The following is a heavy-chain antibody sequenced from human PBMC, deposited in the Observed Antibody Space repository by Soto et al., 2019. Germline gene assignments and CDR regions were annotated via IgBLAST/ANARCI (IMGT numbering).Heavy chain of an antibody. D-gene: IGHD5-12*01. V-gene: IGHV1-69*02. Sequence: SVKVSCKASGGTFSTYTISWVRHAPGQGLEWMGRIIPILGIANYAQKFQGRVTITADKSTSTAYMELSSLRSEDTAVYYCARYRAPSRYELDYWGKGTLVTVPS. CDR2: IIPILGIA. J-gene: IGHJ4*02. CDR1: GGTFSTYT. CDR3: ARYRAPSRYELDY.